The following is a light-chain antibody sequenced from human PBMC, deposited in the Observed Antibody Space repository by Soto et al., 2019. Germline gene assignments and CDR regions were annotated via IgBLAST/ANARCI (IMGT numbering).Light chain of an antibody. CDR1: QHISTS. CDR2: AVS. J-gene: IGKJ4*01. Sequence: DIPVTQSPPNLSASLGDIVIITCRAGQHISTSLHWFQQKPGKAPELLIYAVSNLQPGDPSRFSGRGTGTEFTLIINGLHPDDIAVSYCQRSYSTPLTFGGGTKVQIK. CDR3: QRSYSTPLT. V-gene: IGKV1-39*01.